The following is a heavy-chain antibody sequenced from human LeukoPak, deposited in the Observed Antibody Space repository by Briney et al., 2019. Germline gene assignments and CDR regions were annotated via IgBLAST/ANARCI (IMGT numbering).Heavy chain of an antibody. D-gene: IGHD6-19*01. CDR1: GFTVSSNY. Sequence: PGGSLRLSCVASGFTVSSNYMSWVRQAPGKGLEWVSVIYSAGNTYYADSVKGRFTISRHNSKNTLYLQMNSLRVEDTAVYYCVRGGTPGYSSGRIDYWGQGTLVTVSS. CDR2: IYSAGNT. CDR3: VRGGTPGYSSGRIDY. J-gene: IGHJ4*02. V-gene: IGHV3-53*04.